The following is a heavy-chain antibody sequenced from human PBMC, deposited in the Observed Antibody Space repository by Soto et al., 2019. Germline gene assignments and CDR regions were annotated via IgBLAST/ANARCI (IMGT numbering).Heavy chain of an antibody. CDR2: IYSGGYT. CDR1: GFTVSNNY. V-gene: IGHV3-53*01. CDR3: GSPPGGGGY. J-gene: IGHJ4*02. Sequence: EVQLVESGGGLIQPGGSLRLSCAVSGFTVSNNYMSWVRQAPGKGLEGVSVIYSGGYTAYGDSVKGRFTISRDNSKNTTIPKMKSLGASGTAFFYWGSPPGGGGYWGQGTLVTVSS. D-gene: IGHD3-10*01.